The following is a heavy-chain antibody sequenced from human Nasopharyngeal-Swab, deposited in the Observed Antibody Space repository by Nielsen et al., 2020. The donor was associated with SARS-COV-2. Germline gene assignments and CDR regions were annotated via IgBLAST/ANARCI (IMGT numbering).Heavy chain of an antibody. J-gene: IGHJ4*02. D-gene: IGHD3-22*01. CDR2: INPSGGST. CDR3: ARDQIGDSSGYDFDY. V-gene: IGHV1-46*01. Sequence: ASVKVSCKASGYTFTSYYMHRVRQAPGQGLEWMEIINPSGGSTSYAQKFQGRVTMTRDTSTSTVYMELSSLRSEDTAVYYCARDQIGDSSGYDFDYWGQGTLVTVSS. CDR1: GYTFTSYY.